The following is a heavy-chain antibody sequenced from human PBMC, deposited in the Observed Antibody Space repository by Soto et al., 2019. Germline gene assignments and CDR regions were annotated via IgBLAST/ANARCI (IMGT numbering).Heavy chain of an antibody. CDR2: ISGSGGST. CDR1: GFTFSSFA. D-gene: IGHD4-17*01. V-gene: IGHV3-23*01. J-gene: IGHJ4*02. CDR3: AKDSGLNYGDYSVDY. Sequence: GVSLRLSCAASGFTFSSFAMGWVRQAPGKGLEWVSAISGSGGSTYYADSVKGRFTISRDNSKNTLYLQMNSLRAEDTAVYYCAKDSGLNYGDYSVDYWGQGTLVTVSS.